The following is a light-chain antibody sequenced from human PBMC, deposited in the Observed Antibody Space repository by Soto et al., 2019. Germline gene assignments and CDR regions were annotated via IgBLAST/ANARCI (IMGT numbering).Light chain of an antibody. Sequence: QSVLTQSPSASASLGASVKLTCTLSSGHSNYAIAWHQQQPETGPRYLMKLNSDGIHSKGDGIPYRFSGSSSGAERYLTISSLQSEDEADYYCQTWGTGIQVFGTGTKVTVL. J-gene: IGLJ1*01. CDR2: LNSDGIH. V-gene: IGLV4-69*01. CDR1: SGHSNYA. CDR3: QTWGTGIQV.